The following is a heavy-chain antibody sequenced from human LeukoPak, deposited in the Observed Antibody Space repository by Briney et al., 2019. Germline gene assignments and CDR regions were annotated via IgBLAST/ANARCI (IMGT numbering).Heavy chain of an antibody. CDR3: TREVGLVGGWGNDY. CDR2: IRSKAYGGTT. CDR1: GFTFGDYA. D-gene: IGHD6-19*01. Sequence: GSLRLSCTASGFTFGDYAMSGFRQAPGKGLEWVGFIRSKAYGGTTEYAASVKGRFTISRDDSKSIAYLQMNSLKTEDTAVYYCTREVGLVGGWGNDYWGQGTLVTVSS. J-gene: IGHJ4*02. V-gene: IGHV3-49*03.